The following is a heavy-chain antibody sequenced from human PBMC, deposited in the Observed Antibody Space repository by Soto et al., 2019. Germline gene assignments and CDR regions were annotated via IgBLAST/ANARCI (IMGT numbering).Heavy chain of an antibody. CDR2: IYYSGST. CDR3: AAQEVGGSYVYTFDP. CDR1: GGSITSSSYY. D-gene: IGHD1-26*01. Sequence: PSETLSLTCTVSGGSITSSSYYWGWIRQPPGKGLEWIGSIYYSGSTYYNPSLKSRVTISVDTSKNQFSLKLSSVTAADTAVYYCAAQEVGGSYVYTFDPWGQGTLVTVSS. J-gene: IGHJ5*02. V-gene: IGHV4-39*01.